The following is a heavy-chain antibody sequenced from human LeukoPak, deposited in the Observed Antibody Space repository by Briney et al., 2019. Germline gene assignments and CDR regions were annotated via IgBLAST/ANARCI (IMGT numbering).Heavy chain of an antibody. CDR1: GGSISSYY. V-gene: IGHV4-59*01. CDR2: TYYSGST. D-gene: IGHD1-7*01. J-gene: IGHJ6*02. Sequence: SETLSLTCTVSGGSISSYYWSWIRQPPGEGLEWIGYTYYSGSTNYNPSLKSRVTISVDTSKNQFSLKLSSVTAADTAVYYCARDNWNYGSSMDVWGQGTTVTVSS. CDR3: ARDNWNYGSSMDV.